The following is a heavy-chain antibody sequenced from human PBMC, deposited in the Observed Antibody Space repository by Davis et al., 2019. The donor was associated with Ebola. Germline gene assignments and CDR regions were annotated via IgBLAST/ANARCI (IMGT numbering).Heavy chain of an antibody. CDR1: GFTFSRYA. CDR3: VEDMIDEGLTSPHPDFQH. J-gene: IGHJ1*01. D-gene: IGHD3-22*01. Sequence: GESLKISCIASGFTFSRYAMSWVRQAPGKGLEWVSAITSSGGSTYYADSVRGRFAISRDNSKNTLYLEIYTLRVEDTAVYYCVEDMIDEGLTSPHPDFQHWGQGTQVTVSS. V-gene: IGHV3-23*01. CDR2: ITSSGGST.